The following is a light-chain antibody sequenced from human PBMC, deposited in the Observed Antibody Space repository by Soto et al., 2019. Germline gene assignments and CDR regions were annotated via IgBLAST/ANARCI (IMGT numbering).Light chain of an antibody. J-gene: IGKJ1*01. Sequence: DIQMTQSPSTLSASVGDRVTITFRASQNIYTWLAWYQQKPGTAPKVLIYHASNLQSGVPSRFSGSGSGTEFTLTISSLQPDDFATYYCQQYNSYSFGQGTKVDIK. CDR3: QQYNSYS. CDR2: HAS. CDR1: QNIYTW. V-gene: IGKV1-5*01.